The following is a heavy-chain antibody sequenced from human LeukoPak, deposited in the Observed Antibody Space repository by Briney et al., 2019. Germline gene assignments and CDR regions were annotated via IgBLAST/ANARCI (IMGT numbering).Heavy chain of an antibody. CDR3: ARDPIVVAPAAIPGPNWFDP. V-gene: IGHV1-18*01. CDR1: GYTFTSYG. Sequence: ASVKVSCKASGYTFTSYGISWVRQAPGQGLEWMGWISAYNGNTNYAQKLQGRVTMTTDTSTSTAYMELRSLRSDDTAVYYCARDPIVVAPAAIPGPNWFDPWGQGTLVTVSS. D-gene: IGHD2-2*01. CDR2: ISAYNGNT. J-gene: IGHJ5*02.